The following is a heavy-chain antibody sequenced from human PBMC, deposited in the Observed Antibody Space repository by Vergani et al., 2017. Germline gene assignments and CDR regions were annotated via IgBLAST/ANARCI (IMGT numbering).Heavy chain of an antibody. D-gene: IGHD3-22*01. Sequence: EVQLVESGGGLVKPGGSLRLSCAASGFPLSSYSMNWVRHAPGKGLEWVSSISSSSSYIYYADSVKGRFTISRDNAKNSLYLQMNSLRAEDTAVYYCAREIPVSYYYDSSGQDDDWGQGTLVTVSS. J-gene: IGHJ4*02. V-gene: IGHV3-21*01. CDR1: GFPLSSYS. CDR3: AREIPVSYYYDSSGQDDD. CDR2: ISSSSSYI.